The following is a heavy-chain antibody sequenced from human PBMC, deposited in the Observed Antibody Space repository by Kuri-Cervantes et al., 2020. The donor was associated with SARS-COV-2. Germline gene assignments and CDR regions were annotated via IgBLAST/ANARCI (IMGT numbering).Heavy chain of an antibody. Sequence: SETLSLTCAVYGGSFSGYYWSWIRQPPGKGLEWIGEINHSGSTNYNPSLKSRVTISVDTSKNQFSLKLSSVTAADTAVYYCARDKVRWPFDYWGQGTLVTVSS. CDR1: GGSFSGYY. CDR2: INHSGST. CDR3: ARDKVRWPFDY. V-gene: IGHV4-34*01. D-gene: IGHD4-23*01. J-gene: IGHJ4*02.